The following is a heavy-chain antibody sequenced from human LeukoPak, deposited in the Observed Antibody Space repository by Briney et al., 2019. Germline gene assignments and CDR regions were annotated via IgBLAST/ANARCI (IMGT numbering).Heavy chain of an antibody. D-gene: IGHD5-18*01. J-gene: IGHJ4*02. CDR2: INSDGSST. V-gene: IGHV3-74*01. CDR1: GFTFSSYW. Sequence: PGGSLTLSCAASGFTFSSYWMHWVRQAPGKGLVWVSRINSDGSSTSYADSVKGRFTISRDNAKNTLYLQMNSLRAEDTAVYYCARVRQLWLGVDYWGQGTLVTVSS. CDR3: ARVRQLWLGVDY.